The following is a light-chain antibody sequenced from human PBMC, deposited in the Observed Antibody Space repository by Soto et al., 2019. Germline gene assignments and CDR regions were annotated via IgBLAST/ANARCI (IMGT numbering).Light chain of an antibody. CDR1: SGSIASNY. Sequence: FMLTQPHSVSESPGKTVTISCTRSSGSIASNYVQWYQQRPGRSPNTVIYEDNQRPSGVPDRFSGSIDSSSNSASLTISGLKTEDEADYACQSYDSSNQVFGGGTKLTVL. V-gene: IGLV6-57*01. CDR3: QSYDSSNQV. J-gene: IGLJ3*02. CDR2: EDN.